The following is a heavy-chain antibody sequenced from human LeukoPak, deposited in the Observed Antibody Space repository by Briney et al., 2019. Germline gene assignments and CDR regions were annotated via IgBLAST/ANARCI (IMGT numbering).Heavy chain of an antibody. D-gene: IGHD4-17*01. V-gene: IGHV3-23*01. CDR1: GFTFSSYA. CDR2: ISGSGGST. J-gene: IGHJ6*02. CDR3: AKDLYGDYGYGMDV. Sequence: PGGSLRLSCAASGFTFSSYAMSWVRQAPGKGLEWVSAISGSGGSTYYADSVKGRFTISRDNSKNTLYLQMNSLRAEDTAVYYCAKDLYGDYGYGMDVWGQGTTVTVS.